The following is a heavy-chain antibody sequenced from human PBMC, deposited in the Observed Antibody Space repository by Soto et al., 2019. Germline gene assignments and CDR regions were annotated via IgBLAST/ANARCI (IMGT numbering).Heavy chain of an antibody. Sequence: EVQLLESGGGLIQPGGSLRLSCAASGFAFSRYAMSWVRQAPGKGLEWVSGISASGGTANLADSVEGRCTISRDNSKSTLYLQMNSLRAEDTAVYYCAKYSGDFPVYNGLNVWGQGTTVTVSS. CDR2: ISASGGTA. CDR1: GFAFSRYA. D-gene: IGHD1-26*01. CDR3: AKYSGDFPVYNGLNV. V-gene: IGHV3-23*01. J-gene: IGHJ6*02.